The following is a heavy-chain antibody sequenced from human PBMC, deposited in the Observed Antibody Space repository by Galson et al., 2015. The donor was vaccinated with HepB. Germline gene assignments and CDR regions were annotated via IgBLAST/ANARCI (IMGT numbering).Heavy chain of an antibody. J-gene: IGHJ4*02. CDR3: AKDAPNSSGWYVYYFDY. V-gene: IGHV3-23*01. CDR2: ISGSGGST. Sequence: LRLSCAASGFTFSSYAMSWVRQAPGKGLEWVSAISGSGGSTYYADSVKGRFTISRDNSKNTLYLQMNSLRAEDTAVYYCAKDAPNSSGWYVYYFDYWGQETLVTVSS. D-gene: IGHD6-19*01. CDR1: GFTFSSYA.